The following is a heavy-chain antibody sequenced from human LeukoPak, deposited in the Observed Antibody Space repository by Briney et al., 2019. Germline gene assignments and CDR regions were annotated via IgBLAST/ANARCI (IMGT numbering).Heavy chain of an antibody. CDR1: GYTFTSYY. D-gene: IGHD5-18*01. J-gene: IGHJ3*02. Sequence: VASVKVSCKASGYTFTSYYMHWVRQASGQGLEWMGIINPSGGSTSYAQKFQGRVTMTRDTSTSTVYMELSSLRSEDTAVYYCARAVEYSYGYHHSNAFDIWGQGTMVTVSS. CDR3: ARAVEYSYGYHHSNAFDI. CDR2: INPSGGST. V-gene: IGHV1-46*01.